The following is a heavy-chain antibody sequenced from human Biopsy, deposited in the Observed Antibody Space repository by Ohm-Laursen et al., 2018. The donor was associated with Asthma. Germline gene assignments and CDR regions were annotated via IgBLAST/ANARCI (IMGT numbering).Heavy chain of an antibody. D-gene: IGHD1-26*01. CDR2: ISSSGAST. V-gene: IGHV3-23*01. CDR3: AKGGTYTTDRYAY. Sequence: SLRLSCTASGFAVSRDHMFWVRQAPGEGLEWVSSISSSGASTYYADSVKGRFTISRDNSKNTLYLQMSSLRADDTAVYYCAKGGTYTTDRYAYWGQGSLVTVSS. CDR1: GFAVSRDH. J-gene: IGHJ4*02.